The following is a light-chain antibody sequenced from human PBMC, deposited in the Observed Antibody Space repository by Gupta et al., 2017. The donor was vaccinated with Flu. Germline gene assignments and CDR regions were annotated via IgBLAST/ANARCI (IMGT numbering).Light chain of an antibody. Sequence: IVFTQSSGTLSFSAGDRATLPCRASLSLSSGPLAWYQQKPGQAPRLLIYGASSRATGVPDRFSGSGSGTDFTLTITRLEPEDFAVYYCQQYGTSLWTFGQGTKVELK. V-gene: IGKV3-20*01. J-gene: IGKJ1*01. CDR3: QQYGTSLWT. CDR1: LSLSSGP. CDR2: GAS.